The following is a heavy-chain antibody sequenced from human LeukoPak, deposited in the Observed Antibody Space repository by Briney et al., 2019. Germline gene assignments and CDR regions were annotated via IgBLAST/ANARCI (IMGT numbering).Heavy chain of an antibody. D-gene: IGHD2-2*01. J-gene: IGHJ4*02. CDR1: GGTFSSYA. CDR2: IVPIFGTA. V-gene: IGHV1-69*13. Sequence: SVKVSCKASGGTFSSYAISWVRQAPGQGLEWMGGIVPIFGTANYAQKFQGRVTITADESTSTAYMELSSLRSEDTAVYYCARRGYCSSTSCYVFDYWGQGTLVTVSS. CDR3: ARRGYCSSTSCYVFDY.